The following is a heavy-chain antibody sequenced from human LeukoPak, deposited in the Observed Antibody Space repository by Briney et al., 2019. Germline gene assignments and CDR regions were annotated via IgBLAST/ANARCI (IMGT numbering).Heavy chain of an antibody. Sequence: SETLSLTCTVPGGSISGYCWNWIRQSPGKGLEWIAQIHSSGSTDYNPSLKSRLTISIDTSKNQFSLKLSSVTAADTAVYYCARGTSAGGNHPDNWGQGTLVTVSS. CDR1: GGSISGYC. CDR2: IHSSGST. J-gene: IGHJ4*02. V-gene: IGHV4-59*01. D-gene: IGHD1-14*01. CDR3: ARGTSAGGNHPDN.